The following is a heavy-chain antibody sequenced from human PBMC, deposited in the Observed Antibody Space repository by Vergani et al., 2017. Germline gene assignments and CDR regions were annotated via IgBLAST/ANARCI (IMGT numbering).Heavy chain of an antibody. CDR2: IRYDGTKG. D-gene: IGHD3-22*01. CDR3: TKAGQYDSDNCHDS. Sequence: QVQLVESGGGVVQPGGSLRLSCIASGFTFRIYGMHWVRQAPGKGLEWVAFIRYDGTKGFYGDSVKGRFTISRDNSQTTVFLQMNSLRADDSAVYYCTKAGQYDSDNCHDSWGQGALVTVA. V-gene: IGHV3-30*02. CDR1: GFTFRIYG. J-gene: IGHJ1*01.